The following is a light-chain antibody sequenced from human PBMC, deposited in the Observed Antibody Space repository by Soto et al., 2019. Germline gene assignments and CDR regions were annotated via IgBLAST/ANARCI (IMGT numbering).Light chain of an antibody. Sequence: ETVMTQSPGTLSVSPGERATLSCRASQSVTNNYLAWYQQKPGQAPRLLIYGASTRATGIPARFSGSESGTEFTLTISNLQSEDFAVYYCQQRHSWPLTFGGGTKVEIK. V-gene: IGKV3-15*01. J-gene: IGKJ4*01. CDR3: QQRHSWPLT. CDR1: QSVTNN. CDR2: GAS.